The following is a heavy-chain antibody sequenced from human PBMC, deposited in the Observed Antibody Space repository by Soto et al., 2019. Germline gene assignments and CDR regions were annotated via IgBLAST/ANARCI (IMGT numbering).Heavy chain of an antibody. J-gene: IGHJ4*02. Sequence: PGGSLRLACADSGFTFSSYAMHWVRQAPGKGLEWVAVISYDGSNKYYADSVKGRFTISRDNSKNTLYLQMKSLRAEDTAVYYGASIVVPAAIWGQGTLVTVSS. CDR1: GFTFSSYA. V-gene: IGHV3-30-3*01. D-gene: IGHD2-2*01. CDR3: ASIVVPAAI. CDR2: ISYDGSNK.